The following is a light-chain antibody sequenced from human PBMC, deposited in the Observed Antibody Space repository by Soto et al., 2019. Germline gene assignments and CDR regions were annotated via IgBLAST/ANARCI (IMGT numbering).Light chain of an antibody. CDR2: GNT. Sequence: QPVLTQPPSMSGAPGQRVTISCTRSSSNIGAGYDVHWYQQLPGTAPKLLIYGNTNRPSGVPDRFSGSKSGTSASLAITGLQAEDEADYYCQSYDSSLSGYVFGTGTKVTVL. J-gene: IGLJ1*01. CDR1: SSNIGAGYD. V-gene: IGLV1-40*01. CDR3: QSYDSSLSGYV.